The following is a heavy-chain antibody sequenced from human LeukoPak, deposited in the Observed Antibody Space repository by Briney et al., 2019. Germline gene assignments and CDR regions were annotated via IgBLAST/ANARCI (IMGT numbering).Heavy chain of an antibody. Sequence: ASVKVSCKASGYTFTNYYMHWVRQAPGQGLEWMGMIYPRDGSTSYAQKFQGRVTVTRDTSTSTVHMEPSGLRSEDTAVYYCARDQEGFDYWGQGTLVTVSS. CDR2: IYPRDGST. CDR3: ARDQEGFDY. J-gene: IGHJ4*02. V-gene: IGHV1-46*01. CDR1: GYTFTNYY.